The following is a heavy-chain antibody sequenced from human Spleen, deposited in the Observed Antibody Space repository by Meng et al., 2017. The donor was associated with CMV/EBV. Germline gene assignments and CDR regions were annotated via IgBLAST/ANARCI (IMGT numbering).Heavy chain of an antibody. J-gene: IGHJ4*02. CDR2: INPNSGGT. D-gene: IGHD1-1*01. CDR3: ARDPWKQE. V-gene: IGHV1-2*02. CDR1: GYTFTSYG. Sequence: ASVKVSCKASGYTFTSYGISWMRQAPGQGLEWMGWINPNSGGTNYAQKFQGRVTMTRDTSISTAYMELSRLRSDDTAVYYCARDPWKQEWGQGTLVTVSS.